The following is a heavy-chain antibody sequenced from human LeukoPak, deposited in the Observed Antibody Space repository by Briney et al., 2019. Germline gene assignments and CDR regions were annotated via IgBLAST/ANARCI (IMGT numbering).Heavy chain of an antibody. J-gene: IGHJ5*02. CDR1: GGSISSGSCY. D-gene: IGHD3-22*01. Sequence: NPSQTLSLTCTVSGGSISSGSCYWSWIRQPAGKGLEWIGRIYTSGSTNYNPSLKSRVTISVDTSKNQFSLKLSSVTAADTAVYYCARAGGTMRWFDPWGQGTLVTVSS. V-gene: IGHV4-61*02. CDR3: ARAGGTMRWFDP. CDR2: IYTSGST.